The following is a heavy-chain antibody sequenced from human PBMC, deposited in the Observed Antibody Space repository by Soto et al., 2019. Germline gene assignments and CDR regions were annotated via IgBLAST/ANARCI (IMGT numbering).Heavy chain of an antibody. Sequence: SETLSLTCSVSDDSVNSGGHYWSWIRQHPGEGLEWIEYIFYTGSTYYNPSLKSRVTLSVDRSQNRFSLKLTSVTAADTAVYYCARAHYCTSGICFDLWGQGTLVTVSS. D-gene: IGHD2-8*01. CDR1: DDSVNSGGHY. V-gene: IGHV4-31*03. CDR3: ARAHYCTSGICFDL. CDR2: IFYTGST. J-gene: IGHJ5*01.